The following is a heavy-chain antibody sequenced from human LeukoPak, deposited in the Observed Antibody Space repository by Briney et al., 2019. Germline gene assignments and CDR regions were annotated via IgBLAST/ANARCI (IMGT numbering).Heavy chain of an antibody. CDR3: ARDRRGGGELSPPDY. J-gene: IGHJ4*02. D-gene: IGHD3-16*02. CDR1: GYTFSDYA. V-gene: IGHV1-3*04. CDR2: IDTDNGNT. Sequence: GASVKVSCKASGYTFSDYAFHWVRQAPGQRLEWMGWIDTDNGNTKYSQNFQGRVTLIRDTSATTAYMELSSLRSEDTAVYYCARDRRGGGELSPPDYWGQGTLVTVFS.